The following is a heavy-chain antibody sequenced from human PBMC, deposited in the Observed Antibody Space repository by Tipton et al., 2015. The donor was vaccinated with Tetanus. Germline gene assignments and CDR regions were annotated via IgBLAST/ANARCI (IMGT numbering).Heavy chain of an antibody. CDR2: IYTSRIT. CDR1: GGSTRDFY. D-gene: IGHD3-10*01. V-gene: IGHV4-4*07. CDR3: ARWGDASGSTNLYAFDI. J-gene: IGHJ3*02. Sequence: TLSLTCTVSGGSTRDFYWSWIRQPAGKRLEWIGRIYTSRITIYNPSLSGRVTTSVDTSKNQFSLKISSLTAADTAVYYCARWGDASGSTNLYAFDIWGQGTMVSVSS.